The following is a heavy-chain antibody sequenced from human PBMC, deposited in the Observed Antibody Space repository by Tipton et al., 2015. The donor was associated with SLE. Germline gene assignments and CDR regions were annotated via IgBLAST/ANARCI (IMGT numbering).Heavy chain of an antibody. CDR2: ISASGTTT. CDR3: AKDRPGWTGGLRAFDY. V-gene: IGHV3-23*04. CDR1: GFTFSNAW. J-gene: IGHJ4*02. Sequence: QLVQSGGDLVKPGGSLRLSCAASGFTFSNAWMSWVRQVPGKGLQWVSSISASGTTTYYADSVKGRFTISRDNAKNSLSLQMNSLRAEDTAVYYCAKDRPGWTGGLRAFDYWGQGTLVTVSS. D-gene: IGHD5/OR15-5a*01.